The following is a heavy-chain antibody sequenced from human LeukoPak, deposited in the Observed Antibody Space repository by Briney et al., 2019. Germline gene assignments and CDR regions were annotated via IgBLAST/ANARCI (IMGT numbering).Heavy chain of an antibody. CDR2: MYHSGST. D-gene: IGHD3-3*01. CDR1: GYSISSGYY. J-gene: IGHJ4*02. CDR3: ARVPGGYDFWSGYLMIDY. V-gene: IGHV4-38-2*02. Sequence: SETLSLTCTVSGYSISSGYYWGWIRQPPGKGLEWIGSMYHSGSTYYNPSLKSRVTISVDTSKNQFSLKLSSVTAADTAVYYCARVPGGYDFWSGYLMIDYWGQGTLVTVSS.